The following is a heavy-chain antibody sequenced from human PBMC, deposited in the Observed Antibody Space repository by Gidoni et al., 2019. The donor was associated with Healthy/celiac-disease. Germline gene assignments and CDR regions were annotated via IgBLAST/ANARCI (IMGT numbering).Heavy chain of an antibody. V-gene: IGHV4-34*01. CDR2: ISHSGGS. Sequence: QVQLQQWGAGLLKPSETLSLTCAVYGGSFSGYYWSWIRQPPGKGLEWSGEISHSGGSNYNPSLKSRVTISVDTSKNQISLKLSSVTAADTAVYYCARGLYGDQAFGYWGQGTLVTVSS. D-gene: IGHD4-17*01. J-gene: IGHJ4*02. CDR1: GGSFSGYY. CDR3: ARGLYGDQAFGY.